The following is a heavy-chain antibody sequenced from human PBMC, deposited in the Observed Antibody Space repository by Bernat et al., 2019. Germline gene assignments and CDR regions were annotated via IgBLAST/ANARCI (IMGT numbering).Heavy chain of an antibody. J-gene: IGHJ5*02. CDR1: GFTFSNAW. V-gene: IGHV3-15*07. D-gene: IGHD1-1*01. CDR3: TTNVAHRPAETNEDWFDP. Sequence: EVQLVESGGGLVKPGGSLRLSCAASGFTFSNAWMNWVRQAPGKGLEWVGRIKSKTDGGTTDYAAPVKGRFTISRDDSKNTLYLQMNSLKTEDTAVYYCTTNVAHRPAETNEDWFDPWGQGTLVTVSS. CDR2: IKSKTDGGTT.